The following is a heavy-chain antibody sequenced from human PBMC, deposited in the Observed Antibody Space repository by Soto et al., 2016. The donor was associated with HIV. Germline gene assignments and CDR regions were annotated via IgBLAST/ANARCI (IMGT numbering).Heavy chain of an antibody. D-gene: IGHD5-12*01. CDR2: ISGSGGST. CDR1: GFTFSSYA. J-gene: IGHJ4*02. CDR3: AKSALSGGYNYVAFDY. V-gene: IGHV3-23*01. Sequence: EVQLLESGGGLVQPGGSLRLSCAASGFTFSSYAMSWVRQAPGKGLEWVSAISGSGGSTYYADSVKGRFTISRDNSKNTLYLQMNSLRAEDTAVYYCAKSALSGGYNYVAFDYWGQGTLVTVSS.